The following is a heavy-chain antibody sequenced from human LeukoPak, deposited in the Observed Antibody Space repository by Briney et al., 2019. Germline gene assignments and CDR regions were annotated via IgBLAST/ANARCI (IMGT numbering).Heavy chain of an antibody. V-gene: IGHV1-2*04. D-gene: IGHD1-20*01. CDR3: ARGGITGTTRGPTRLNDAFDI. CDR2: INPNSGGT. Sequence: GASVKASCKASGYTFTSYGISWVRQAPGRGLEWMGWINPNSGGTNYAQKFQGWVTMTRDTSISTAYMELSRLRSDDTAVYYCARGGITGTTRGPTRLNDAFDIWGQGTMVTVSS. J-gene: IGHJ3*02. CDR1: GYTFTSYG.